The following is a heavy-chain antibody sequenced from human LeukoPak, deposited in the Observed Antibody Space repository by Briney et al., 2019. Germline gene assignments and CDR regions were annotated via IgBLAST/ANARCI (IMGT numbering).Heavy chain of an antibody. CDR2: IKQDGSEK. CDR3: ARSPAEYYYYYYMDV. V-gene: IGHV3-7*01. D-gene: IGHD2-2*01. J-gene: IGHJ6*03. CDR1: GFAFSSYG. Sequence: GGSLRLSCAASGFAFSSYGINWVRQAPGKGLEWVANIKQDGSEKYYVDSVKGRFTISRDNAKNSLYLQMNSLRAEDTAVYYCARSPAEYYYYYYMDVWGKGTTVTVSS.